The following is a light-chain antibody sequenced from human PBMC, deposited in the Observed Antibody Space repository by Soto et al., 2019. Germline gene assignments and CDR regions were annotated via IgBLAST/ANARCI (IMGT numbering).Light chain of an antibody. CDR3: SSYSGTNYHYV. CDR1: SSDVGGYNY. J-gene: IGLJ1*01. CDR2: EVS. Sequence: QSVLTQPPSASGSFGQSVTISCTGTSSDVGGYNYVSWYQQHPGKAPKLMIYEVSERPSGVPDRFSGSKSGNTASLTVSGLQADDDSDYYCSSYSGTNYHYVFGTGPKVTVL. V-gene: IGLV2-8*01.